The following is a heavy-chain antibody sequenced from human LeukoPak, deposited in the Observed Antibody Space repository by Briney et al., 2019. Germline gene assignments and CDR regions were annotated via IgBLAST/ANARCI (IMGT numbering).Heavy chain of an antibody. CDR3: ARAYRAHNWFDP. CDR2: ISAYNGNT. Sequence: ASVKVSCKASGYTFTSYGISWVRQAPGQGLEWMGWISAYNGNTNYAQKLQGRVTMTRDTSTSTVYMELSSLRSEDTAVYYCARAYRAHNWFDPWGQGTLVTVSS. V-gene: IGHV1-18*01. J-gene: IGHJ5*02. D-gene: IGHD1-26*01. CDR1: GYTFTSYG.